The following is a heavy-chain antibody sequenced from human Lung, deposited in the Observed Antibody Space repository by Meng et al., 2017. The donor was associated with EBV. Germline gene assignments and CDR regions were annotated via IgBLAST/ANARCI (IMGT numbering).Heavy chain of an antibody. J-gene: IGHJ5*02. Sequence: QVQLPASGHGLWKLPLTPSRTCTVSGGSTSSGTYSWGWAGQLPGKGLEWIAYIHYSGSTHYSPSLKSRVTISVDTSKNQLSLKLSSMTAADTAVYYCARYVFDSSSLYSNWFDPWGQGTLVTVSS. CDR3: ARYVFDSSSLYSNWFDP. V-gene: IGHV4-31*03. CDR2: IHYSGST. D-gene: IGHD3-22*01. CDR1: GGSTSSGTYS.